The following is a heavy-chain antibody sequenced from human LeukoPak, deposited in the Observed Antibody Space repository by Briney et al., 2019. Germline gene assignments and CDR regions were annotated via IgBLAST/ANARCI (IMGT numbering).Heavy chain of an antibody. CDR2: ISAYNGYT. V-gene: IGHV1-18*01. Sequence: GASVKVSCKASGYTFTNYGISWVRQAPGQGLEWMGWISAYNGYTDYAQKFQFRVTMTTDTSTSTAYMELSSLRSEDTAVYYCARDDRIAAAGTNYYYYMDVWGKGTTVTVSS. D-gene: IGHD6-13*01. CDR1: GYTFTNYG. J-gene: IGHJ6*03. CDR3: ARDDRIAAAGTNYYYYMDV.